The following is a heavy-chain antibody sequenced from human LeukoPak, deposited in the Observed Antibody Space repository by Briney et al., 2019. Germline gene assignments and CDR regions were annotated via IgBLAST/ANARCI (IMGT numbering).Heavy chain of an antibody. CDR1: GFTFSSYA. CDR3: ARADYDILTGYYHWFDP. Sequence: GGSLSLSCAASGFTFSSYAMHWVRQAPGKGLEYVSAISSNGGSTYYANSVKGRFTISRDNSKNTLYLQMGSLRAEDMAVYYCARADYDILTGYYHWFDPWGQGTLVTVSS. V-gene: IGHV3-64*01. J-gene: IGHJ5*02. CDR2: ISSNGGST. D-gene: IGHD3-9*01.